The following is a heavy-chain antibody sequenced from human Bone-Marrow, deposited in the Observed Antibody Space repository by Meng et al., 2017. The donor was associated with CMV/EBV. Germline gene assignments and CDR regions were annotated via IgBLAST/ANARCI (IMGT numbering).Heavy chain of an antibody. CDR2: IYWNDDK. CDR1: GFSLSTSGVG. CDR3: ARSGYSSSWSSTVEYFQH. Sequence: QITLKESGPTLVKPTQTLTLTCTFPGFSLSTSGVGVGWIRQPPGKALEWLALIYWNDDKRYSPSLKSRLTITKDTSKNQVVLTMTNMDPVDTATYYCARSGYSSSWSSTVEYFQHWGQGTLVTVSS. J-gene: IGHJ1*01. D-gene: IGHD6-13*01. V-gene: IGHV2-5*01.